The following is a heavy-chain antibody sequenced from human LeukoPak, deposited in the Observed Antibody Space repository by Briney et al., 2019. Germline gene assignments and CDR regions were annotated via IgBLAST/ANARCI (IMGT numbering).Heavy chain of an antibody. D-gene: IGHD3-10*01. Sequence: ASETLSLTCAVSGGSISSGGYSWSWIRQPPGKGLEWIGYIYHSGSTYYNPSLKSRVTISVDRSKNQFSLKLSSVTAADTAVYYCARSLNYYGSGSNWFDPWGQGTLVTVSS. CDR1: GGSISSGGYS. CDR2: IYHSGST. CDR3: ARSLNYYGSGSNWFDP. J-gene: IGHJ5*02. V-gene: IGHV4-30-2*01.